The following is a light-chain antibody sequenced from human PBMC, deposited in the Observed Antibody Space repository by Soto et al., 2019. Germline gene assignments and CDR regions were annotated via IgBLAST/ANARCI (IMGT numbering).Light chain of an antibody. CDR1: SANIGGNY. CDR3: GTWDSSLQTVV. J-gene: IGLJ2*01. CDR2: DNH. V-gene: IGLV1-51*01. Sequence: QPDLKRPPSGSAAPGQRGPICCSGMSANIGGNYVSWYQVLPRTAPKLLIYDNHKRHSGIPDRFSGSKSGTSATLGITELQTGDEADYYCGTWDSSLQTVVFGGGTKVTVL.